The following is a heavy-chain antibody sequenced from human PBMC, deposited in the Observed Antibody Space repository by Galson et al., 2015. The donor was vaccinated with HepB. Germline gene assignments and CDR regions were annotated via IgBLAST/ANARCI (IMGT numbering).Heavy chain of an antibody. CDR2: IIPILGTA. V-gene: IGHV1-69*13. J-gene: IGHJ4*02. Sequence: SVKVSCKASGGTFSSYAISWVRQAPGQGLEWMGGIIPILGTANYAQKFQGRVTITADESTSTAYMELSSLRSEDTAVYYCAREMVAATSYYFDYWGQGTLVTVSS. CDR1: GGTFSSYA. CDR3: AREMVAATSYYFDY. D-gene: IGHD2-15*01.